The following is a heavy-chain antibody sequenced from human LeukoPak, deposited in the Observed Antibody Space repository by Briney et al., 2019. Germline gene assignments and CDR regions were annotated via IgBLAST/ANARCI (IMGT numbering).Heavy chain of an antibody. Sequence: PGGCLRLSCAASGFTFSPYSMTWVRQAPGKGLEWVPSISSRGTFIYYADSVKGRFTISRDNAKNSLYLQMNSLRAEDTAVYFCARKEVVVGHDYWGQGTLVTVSS. CDR1: GFTFSPYS. CDR2: ISSRGTFI. J-gene: IGHJ4*02. D-gene: IGHD3-22*01. V-gene: IGHV3-21*01. CDR3: ARKEVVVGHDY.